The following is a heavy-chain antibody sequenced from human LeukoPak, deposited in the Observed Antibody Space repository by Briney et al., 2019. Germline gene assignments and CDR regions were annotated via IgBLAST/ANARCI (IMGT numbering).Heavy chain of an antibody. Sequence: GGSLRLSCTVSGLTVSPDAMHWARQAPGKGLEYVSAIGTNWISTQYADAVRDTYIISRDNSKNTLYLQMTSLRAEDAAVYYCVEGPQVVYSPAFDYWGQGTLVTVSS. J-gene: IGHJ4*02. V-gene: IGHV3-64D*06. CDR3: VEGPQVVYSPAFDY. CDR2: IGTNWIST. D-gene: IGHD2-2*01. CDR1: GLTVSPDA.